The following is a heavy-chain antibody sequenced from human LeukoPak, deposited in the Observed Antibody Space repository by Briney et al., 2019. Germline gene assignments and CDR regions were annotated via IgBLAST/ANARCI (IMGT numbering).Heavy chain of an antibody. Sequence: ASVKVSCKASGYTFTGYYMHWVRQAPGQGLEWMGWINPNSGGTNYAQKFQGRVTMTRDTSISTAYMELSRLRSDDTAVYYCARDPTITTFAFDIWGQGTMVTVSS. D-gene: IGHD2/OR15-2a*01. V-gene: IGHV1-2*02. CDR1: GYTFTGYY. CDR2: INPNSGGT. J-gene: IGHJ3*02. CDR3: ARDPTITTFAFDI.